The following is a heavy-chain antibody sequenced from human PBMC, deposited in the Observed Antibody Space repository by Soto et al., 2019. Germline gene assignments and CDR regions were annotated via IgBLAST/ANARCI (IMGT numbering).Heavy chain of an antibody. Sequence: GGSLRLSCAASGFTFSSYAMSWVRQAPGKGLEWVSAISGSGGSTYYADSVKGRFTISRDNSKNTLYLQMNSLRAEDTAVYYCAKGADEVSSSSWFFQHWGQGTLVTGSS. J-gene: IGHJ1*01. D-gene: IGHD6-13*01. V-gene: IGHV3-23*01. CDR1: GFTFSSYA. CDR2: ISGSGGST. CDR3: AKGADEVSSSSWFFQH.